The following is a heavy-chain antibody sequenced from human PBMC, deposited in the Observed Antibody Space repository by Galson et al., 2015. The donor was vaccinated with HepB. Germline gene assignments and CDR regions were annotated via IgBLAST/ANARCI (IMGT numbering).Heavy chain of an antibody. D-gene: IGHD2-15*01. CDR1: GGIFSSYA. CDR2: IVPIFETP. J-gene: IGHJ4*02. Sequence: SVKVSCKASGGIFSSYAISWVRQAPGQGLEWMGGIVPIFETPTHAQKFQGRVTITADESTSTAYMDLSSLKSEDTAVYYCAARYCSGGRCYLDVFDYWGQGTLVTVSS. CDR3: AARYCSGGRCYLDVFDY. V-gene: IGHV1-69*13.